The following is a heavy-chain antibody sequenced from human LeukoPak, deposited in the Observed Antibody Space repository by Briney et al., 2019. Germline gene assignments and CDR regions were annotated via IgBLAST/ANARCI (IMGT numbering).Heavy chain of an antibody. Sequence: ASVKVSCKASGYTFTSYYMHWVRQAPGQGLEWMGINNPSGGSTSYAQKFQGRVTMTRDTSTSTVYMELSSLRSEDTAVYYCARDRRWLQLLDYWGQGTLVTVSS. D-gene: IGHD5-24*01. CDR3: ARDRRWLQLLDY. J-gene: IGHJ4*02. CDR2: NNPSGGST. V-gene: IGHV1-46*01. CDR1: GYTFTSYY.